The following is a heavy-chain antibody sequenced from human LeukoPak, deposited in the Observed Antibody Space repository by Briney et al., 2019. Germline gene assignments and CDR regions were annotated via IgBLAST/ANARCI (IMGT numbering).Heavy chain of an antibody. D-gene: IGHD4-23*01. V-gene: IGHV1-46*01. J-gene: IGHJ5*02. CDR2: INPSGGST. CDR3: ARDNSVEDTAWWLDP. Sequence: ASVKVSCNASGYTFTSYYMHWVRQAPGQGLEWMGIINPSGGSTSYAQKFQGRVTMTRDMSTSTDYMELSSLRSEDTAVYYCARDNSVEDTAWWLDPWGQGTLVTVSS. CDR1: GYTFTSYY.